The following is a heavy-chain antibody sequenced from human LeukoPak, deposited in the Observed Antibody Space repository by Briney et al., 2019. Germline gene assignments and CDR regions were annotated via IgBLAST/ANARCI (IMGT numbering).Heavy chain of an antibody. V-gene: IGHV3-64*01. CDR1: GFTFSSHG. Sequence: GGSLRLSCEASGFTFSSHGMHWVRQAPGKGLEYVSAISRNGDSTYYANSVKGRFTISRDNSKNTLYLQMGSLGSEDMAVYYCARDSCGGGDCWRYFDYWGQGTLVTVSS. J-gene: IGHJ4*02. CDR2: ISRNGDST. CDR3: ARDSCGGGDCWRYFDY. D-gene: IGHD2-21*02.